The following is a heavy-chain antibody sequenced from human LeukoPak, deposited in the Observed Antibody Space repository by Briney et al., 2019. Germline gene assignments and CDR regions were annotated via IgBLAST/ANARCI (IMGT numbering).Heavy chain of an antibody. J-gene: IGHJ4*02. V-gene: IGHV1-8*01. Sequence: EASVKVSCKASGYTFTSYDINWVRQATGQGLEWMGWMNPNSGNTGYAQKFQGRVTMTRNTSISTAYMELSSLRSEDTAVYYCARGTPLWYDSSGVLDYWGQGTLVTVSS. CDR3: ARGTPLWYDSSGVLDY. CDR1: GYTFTSYD. CDR2: MNPNSGNT. D-gene: IGHD3-22*01.